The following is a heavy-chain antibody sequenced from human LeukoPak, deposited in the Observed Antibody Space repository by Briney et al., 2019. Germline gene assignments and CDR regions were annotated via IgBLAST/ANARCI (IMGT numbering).Heavy chain of an antibody. CDR2: IKSDGSEK. CDR1: GFTFSSFW. Sequence: GGSLSLSCAASGFTFSSFWMTWVRQAPGKVLEWVANIKSDGSEKFYVDSVKGRFTISRDNAKNSLYLQMNSLRVEDTAVYYCARGGRVGASDYWGQGTLVTVSS. J-gene: IGHJ4*02. CDR3: ARGGRVGASDY. D-gene: IGHD1-26*01. V-gene: IGHV3-7*01.